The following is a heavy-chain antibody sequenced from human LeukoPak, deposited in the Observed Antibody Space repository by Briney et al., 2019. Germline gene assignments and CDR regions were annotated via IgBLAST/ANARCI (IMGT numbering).Heavy chain of an antibody. CDR2: IYSGGST. Sequence: GGSLRLSCAASGFTVSSNYMSWVRQAPGKGLEWVSVIYSGGSTYYADSVKGRFTISRDNSKNTLYLQMNSLRAEDTAVYYCARVRHGPGGDAFDIWGQGTMVTVSS. CDR3: ARVRHGPGGDAFDI. V-gene: IGHV3-66*02. D-gene: IGHD4-23*01. J-gene: IGHJ3*02. CDR1: GFTVSSNY.